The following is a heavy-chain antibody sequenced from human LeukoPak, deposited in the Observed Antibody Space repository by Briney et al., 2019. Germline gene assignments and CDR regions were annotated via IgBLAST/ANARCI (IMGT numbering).Heavy chain of an antibody. CDR3: AREVCSRINCYPGY. CDR2: ISSTGSTI. CDR1: GFTFSSYE. V-gene: IGHV3-48*03. D-gene: IGHD2-2*01. J-gene: IGHJ4*02. Sequence: GGSLRLSCAASGFTFSSYEMNWVRQAPGKGLEWVSFISSTGSTIYYADSVKGRFTISRDNGKNSLYLQMNSLRAEDTAVYYCAREVCSRINCYPGYWGQGTLVTVSS.